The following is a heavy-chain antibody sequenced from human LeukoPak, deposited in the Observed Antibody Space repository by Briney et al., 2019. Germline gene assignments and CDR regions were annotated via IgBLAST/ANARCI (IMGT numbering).Heavy chain of an antibody. CDR1: GYIFTSFG. J-gene: IGHJ6*02. D-gene: IGHD2-15*01. Sequence: ASVKVSCKASGYIFTSFGISWVRQAPGQGLEWMGWISAYNGDTNYAQELQGRVTMSADTSTSTAYMDLRSLRSDDTALYYCARGGGHCSGGTCPPPDVWGQGTTVTVS. V-gene: IGHV1-18*01. CDR3: ARGGGHCSGGTCPPPDV. CDR2: ISAYNGDT.